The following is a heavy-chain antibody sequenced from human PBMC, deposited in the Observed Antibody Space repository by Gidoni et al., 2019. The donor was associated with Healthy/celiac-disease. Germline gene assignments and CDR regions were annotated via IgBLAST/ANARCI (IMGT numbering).Heavy chain of an antibody. J-gene: IGHJ4*02. V-gene: IGHV1-8*01. CDR3: ARGPYFDY. Sequence: KFQGRVTMTRNTSISTAYMELSSLRSEDTAVYYCARGPYFDYWGQGTLVTVSS.